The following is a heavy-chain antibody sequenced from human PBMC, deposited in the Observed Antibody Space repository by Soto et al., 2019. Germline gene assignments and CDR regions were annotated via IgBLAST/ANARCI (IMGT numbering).Heavy chain of an antibody. CDR1: GGSISSYY. D-gene: IGHD3-22*01. V-gene: IGHV4-59*01. Sequence: PSETLSLTCTVSGGSISSYYWSWIRQPPGKGLEWIGYIYYSGSTNYNPSLKSRVTISVDTSKNQFSLKLSSVTAAATAVYYCARVFRANYYDSSGYYSSWFDAWGQGTLVTVSS. CDR3: ARVFRANYYDSSGYYSSWFDA. CDR2: IYYSGST. J-gene: IGHJ5*02.